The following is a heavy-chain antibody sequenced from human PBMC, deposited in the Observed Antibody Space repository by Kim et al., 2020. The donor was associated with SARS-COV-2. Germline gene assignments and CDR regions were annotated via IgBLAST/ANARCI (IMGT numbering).Heavy chain of an antibody. J-gene: IGHJ6*02. CDR1: GFTFSSYA. CDR3: AKEGSARGLWLRLKNYYYYGMDV. V-gene: IGHV3-23*01. Sequence: GGSLRLSCAASGFTFSSYAMSWVRQAPGKGLEWVSAIIGSGGSTYYADSVKGRFTISRDNSKNTLYLQMNSLRAEDTAVYYCAKEGSARGLWLRLKNYYYYGMDVWGQGTTVTVAS. D-gene: IGHD5-12*01. CDR2: IIGSGGST.